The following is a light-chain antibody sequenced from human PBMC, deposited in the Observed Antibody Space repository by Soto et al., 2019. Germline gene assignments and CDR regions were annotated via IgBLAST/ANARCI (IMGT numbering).Light chain of an antibody. V-gene: IGLV2-14*01. CDR3: SSYTSSILV. Sequence: QSALTQPASVSGSPGQSITISCTGTNSDVGGYNYVSWYQQYPGKAPKLMIYEVSNRPSGVSNRFSGSKSGNPASLTISGLQAEDEADYYCSSYTSSILVFGGGTQLTVL. J-gene: IGLJ3*02. CDR2: EVS. CDR1: NSDVGGYNY.